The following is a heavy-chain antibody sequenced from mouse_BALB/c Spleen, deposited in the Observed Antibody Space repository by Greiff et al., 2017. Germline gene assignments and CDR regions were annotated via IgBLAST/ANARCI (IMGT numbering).Heavy chain of an antibody. J-gene: IGHJ4*01. V-gene: IGHV3-2*02. CDR1: GYSITSDYA. D-gene: IGHD2-14*01. CDR3: ASKVRGYYAMDY. CDR2: ISYSGST. Sequence: EVKLMESGPGLVKPSQSLSLTCTVTGYSITSDYAWNWIRQFPGNKLEWMGYISYSGSTSYNPSLKSRISITRDTSKNQFFLQLNSVTTEDTATYYCASKVRGYYAMDYWGQGTSVTVSS.